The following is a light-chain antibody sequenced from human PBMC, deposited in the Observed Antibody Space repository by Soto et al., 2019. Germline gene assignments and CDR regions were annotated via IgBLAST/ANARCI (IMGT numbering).Light chain of an antibody. Sequence: QSALTQPRSVSGSPGQSVSISCTGTSSDVGGYNFVSWYQQHPGKAPRLMIYGVSKRPSGVPDRFSGSKSGNTASLTVSGLQAEDEGDYYCSSYAGSNNYVVFGGGTKLTVL. CDR1: SSDVGGYNF. CDR2: GVS. V-gene: IGLV2-8*01. CDR3: SSYAGSNNYVV. J-gene: IGLJ2*01.